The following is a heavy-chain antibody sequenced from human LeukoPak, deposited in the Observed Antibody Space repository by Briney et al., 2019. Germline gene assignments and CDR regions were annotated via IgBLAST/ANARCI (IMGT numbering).Heavy chain of an antibody. V-gene: IGHV5-51*01. D-gene: IGHD5-12*01. CDR3: ARGLRGAHYYYYYGMDV. CDR1: GYSFTSYW. Sequence: GESLKISCKGSGYSFTSYWVGWVRQMPGKGLEWMGIIYPGDSDTRYSPSFQGQVTISADKSISTAYLQWSSLKASDTAMYYCARGLRGAHYYYYYGMDVWGQGTTVTVSS. CDR2: IYPGDSDT. J-gene: IGHJ6*02.